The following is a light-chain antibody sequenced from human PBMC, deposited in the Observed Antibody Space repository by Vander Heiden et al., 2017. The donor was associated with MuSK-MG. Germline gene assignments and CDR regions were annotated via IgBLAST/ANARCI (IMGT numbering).Light chain of an antibody. V-gene: IGKV3-20*01. CDR3: QQEGSSPET. CDR2: GAS. Sequence: EIVLTQSPGTLSLSPGDRATLSCRATQSVHSNYLAWYQQKPGQAPRLLVYGASSKATGIPDRFSGSGSGTDFTLTISRLEPEDFAVYYCQQEGSSPETFGQGTKLDIK. CDR1: QSVHSNY. J-gene: IGKJ2*01.